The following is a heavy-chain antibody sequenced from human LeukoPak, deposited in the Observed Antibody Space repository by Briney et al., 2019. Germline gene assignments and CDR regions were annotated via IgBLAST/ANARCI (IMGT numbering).Heavy chain of an antibody. Sequence: GGSLRVSCVASGFTFADYVMRWVRQAPGRGVGWVSGISLNDGSMGYAASMKGQFTISRDNAKNSMYLQMNSLIAEDTALYYWAKVLGDYGALSYGMDVWGQGTTVTVSS. CDR2: ISLNDGSM. V-gene: IGHV3-9*01. CDR1: GFTFADYV. D-gene: IGHD4-17*01. CDR3: AKVLGDYGALSYGMDV. J-gene: IGHJ6*02.